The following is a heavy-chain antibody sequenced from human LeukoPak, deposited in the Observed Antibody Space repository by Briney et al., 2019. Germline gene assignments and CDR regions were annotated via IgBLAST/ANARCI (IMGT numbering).Heavy chain of an antibody. V-gene: IGHV4-59*01. CDR3: ASSPLYHYYGSGSYYKAHYFDY. CDR1: GGSISSYY. CDR2: IYYSGST. D-gene: IGHD3-10*01. J-gene: IGHJ4*02. Sequence: SETLSLTCTVSGGSISSYYWSWIRQPPGKGLEWIGYIYYSGSTNYNPSLKSRVTISVDTSKNQFSLKLSSVTAADTAVYYCASSPLYHYYGSGSYYKAHYFDYRGQGTLVTVSS.